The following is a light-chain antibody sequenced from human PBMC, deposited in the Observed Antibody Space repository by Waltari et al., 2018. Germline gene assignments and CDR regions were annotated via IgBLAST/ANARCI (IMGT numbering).Light chain of an antibody. CDR1: SSNIGSNT. CDR3: AAWDDSLNGLV. J-gene: IGLJ2*01. CDR2: TNN. Sequence: QSVLTQPPSASGTPGQRVTISCSGGSSNIGSNTVDWYQQLPGTAPNLLIYTNNQRPSGVPDRFSVSKSGTSASLAISGLQSEDEADYYCAAWDDSLNGLVFGGGTKLTVL. V-gene: IGLV1-44*01.